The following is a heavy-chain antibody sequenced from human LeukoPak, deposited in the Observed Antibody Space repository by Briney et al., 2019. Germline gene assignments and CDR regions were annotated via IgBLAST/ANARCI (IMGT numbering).Heavy chain of an antibody. CDR1: GFTFSNYW. Sequence: GGSLRLSCVASGFTFSNYWMTWVRQAPGKGLEWVAVISYDGSNKYYADSVKGRFTISRDNSKNTLYLQMNSLRAEDTAVYYCAREYYDILTGYIDYWGQGTLVTVSS. CDR2: ISYDGSNK. J-gene: IGHJ4*02. D-gene: IGHD3-9*01. V-gene: IGHV3-30*19. CDR3: AREYYDILTGYIDY.